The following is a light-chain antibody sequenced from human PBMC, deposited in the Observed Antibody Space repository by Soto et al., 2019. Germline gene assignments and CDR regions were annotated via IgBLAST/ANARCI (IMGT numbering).Light chain of an antibody. CDR1: SSDFDFYNY. Sequence: QSALTQPASVSGSPGQSITISCTGTSSDFDFYNYVSWYQHHPGKAPKLMIYEVSNRPSGVSYRFSGSKSGNTASLTISGLQAEDEADYYCSSYTTSSTPVLFGGGTQVTVL. V-gene: IGLV2-14*01. CDR3: SSYTTSSTPVL. J-gene: IGLJ2*01. CDR2: EVS.